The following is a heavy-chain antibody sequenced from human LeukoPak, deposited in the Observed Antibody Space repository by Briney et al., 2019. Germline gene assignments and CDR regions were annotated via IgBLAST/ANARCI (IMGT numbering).Heavy chain of an antibody. Sequence: ASLKVSCKASGYTFTSYDINWVRQATGQGLEWMGWMNPNSGNTDSAQKIQGRVTLTRNTSISTGYMELSITRSEDTAVYYCARGYGGSSWYYYYYMDGWGKGTTVTVSS. CDR1: GYTFTSYD. CDR3: ARGYGGSSWYYYYYMDG. J-gene: IGHJ6*03. V-gene: IGHV1-8*01. D-gene: IGHD6-13*01. CDR2: MNPNSGNT.